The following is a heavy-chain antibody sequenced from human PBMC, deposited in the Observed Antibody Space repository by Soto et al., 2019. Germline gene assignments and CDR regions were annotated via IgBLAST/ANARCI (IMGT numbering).Heavy chain of an antibody. D-gene: IGHD3-16*01. V-gene: IGHV2-5*02. CDR2: IYWDDDK. J-gene: IGHJ4*02. Sequence: QITLNESGPTVVKPAETLTLTCTFSGFSLTTSGVGVGWIRQSPGKAPVWLSLIYWDDDKRDSASLKSRLTINKDTSNNQVVHTMWFLDTENTATYFCAHMIPRTALEVITTTEIYFDLLGQGTPVVVSS. CDR1: GFSLTTSGVG. CDR3: AHMIPRTALEVITTTEIYFDL.